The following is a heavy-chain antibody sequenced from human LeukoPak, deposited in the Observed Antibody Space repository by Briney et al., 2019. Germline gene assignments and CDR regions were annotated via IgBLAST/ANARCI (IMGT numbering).Heavy chain of an antibody. CDR3: ASGYYYGSGSYQFDY. CDR2: ISAYNGNT. Sequence: RASVKVSCKASGYTFTSYGISWVRQAPGQGLEWMGWISAYNGNTNYAQKLQGRVTMTTDTSTSTAYMELRSLRSDDTAVYYCASGYYYGSGSYQFDYWGQGTLVTVSS. V-gene: IGHV1-18*01. CDR1: GYTFTSYG. J-gene: IGHJ4*02. D-gene: IGHD3-10*01.